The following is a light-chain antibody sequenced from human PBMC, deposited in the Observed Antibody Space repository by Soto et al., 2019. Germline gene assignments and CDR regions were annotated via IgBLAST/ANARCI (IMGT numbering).Light chain of an antibody. V-gene: IGKV1-39*01. CDR1: QSISSF. Sequence: DIQMTQSPSSLSASVGDIVTITCRASQSISSFLNCYQQTPGKAPKLLIYATSSLQSGVPSRFSGSGSGTDFTLTISSLQPEDFATYYCQQSYSAPCTFGQGTKVDIK. CDR3: QQSYSAPCT. CDR2: ATS. J-gene: IGKJ1*01.